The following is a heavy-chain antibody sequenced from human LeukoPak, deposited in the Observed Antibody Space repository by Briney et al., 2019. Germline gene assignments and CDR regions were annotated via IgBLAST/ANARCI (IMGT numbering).Heavy chain of an antibody. CDR1: GGSISSYY. J-gene: IGHJ3*02. CDR3: ARGTYYYDSSGQSMAFDI. D-gene: IGHD3-22*01. V-gene: IGHV4-59*12. Sequence: SPSETLSLTCTVSGGSISSYYWSWIRQPPGKGLEWIGYIYYSGSTNYNPSLKSRVTISVDTSKNQFSLKLSSVTAADTAVYYCARGTYYYDSSGQSMAFDIWGQGTMVTVSS. CDR2: IYYSGST.